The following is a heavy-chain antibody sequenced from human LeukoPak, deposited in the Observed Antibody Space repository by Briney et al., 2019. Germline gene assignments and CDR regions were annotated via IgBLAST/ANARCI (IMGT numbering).Heavy chain of an antibody. CDR3: ATSNYGDVRGPRFDY. V-gene: IGHV1-24*01. CDR1: GYTLTELS. D-gene: IGHD4-17*01. CDR2: FDPEDGET. J-gene: IGHJ4*02. Sequence: ASVKVSCKASGYTLTELSMHWVRQAPGKGLEWMGGFDPEDGETIYAQKFQGRVTMTEDTSTDTAYMELSSLRSEDTAVYYCATSNYGDVRGPRFDYWGQGTLVTVSS.